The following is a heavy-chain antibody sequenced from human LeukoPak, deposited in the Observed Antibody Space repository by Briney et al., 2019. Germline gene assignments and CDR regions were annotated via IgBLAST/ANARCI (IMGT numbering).Heavy chain of an antibody. J-gene: IGHJ4*02. CDR2: INHSGST. Sequence: PSETLSLTCAVYGGSFSGFYWSWIRQPPGKGLEWIGEINHSGSTNYNPSLKSRVTISVDTSKNQFSLKLTSVTAADTAVYYCARDAYYYGSGSYSWGQGTLVTVSS. D-gene: IGHD3-10*01. V-gene: IGHV4-34*01. CDR3: ARDAYYYGSGSYS. CDR1: GGSFSGFY.